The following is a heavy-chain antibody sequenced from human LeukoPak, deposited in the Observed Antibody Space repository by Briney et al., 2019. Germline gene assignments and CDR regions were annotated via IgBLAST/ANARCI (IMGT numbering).Heavy chain of an antibody. CDR2: ISVYNGNT. CDR1: GYTFTSYG. D-gene: IGHD1-7*01. J-gene: IGHJ4*02. CDR3: ARDRPYNWNYGPFDY. V-gene: IGHV1-18*01. Sequence: GAAVTVSCNASGYTFTSYGISWVRQAPGQGLDWMGCISVYNGNTNYAQKIQGRVTMTTDTSTSTAYMELRGLRSDDTAVYYCARDRPYNWNYGPFDYWGQGTLVTVSS.